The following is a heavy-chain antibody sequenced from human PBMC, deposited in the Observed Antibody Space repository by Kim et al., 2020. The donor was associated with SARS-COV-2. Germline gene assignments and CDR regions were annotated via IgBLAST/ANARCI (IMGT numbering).Heavy chain of an antibody. CDR2: ISYDGSNK. V-gene: IGHV3-33*05. J-gene: IGHJ2*01. CDR1: GFTFSSYG. CDR3: ARDRREITMMMYFDL. Sequence: GGSLRLSCAASGFTFSSYGMHWVRQAPGKGLEWVAVISYDGSNKYYADSVKGRFTISRDNSKNTLYLQMNSLRAEDTAVYYCARDRREITMMMYFDLWGR. D-gene: IGHD3-22*01.